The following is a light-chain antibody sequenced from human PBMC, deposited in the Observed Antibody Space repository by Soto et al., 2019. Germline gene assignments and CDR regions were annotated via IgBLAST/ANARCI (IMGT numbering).Light chain of an antibody. CDR3: QQYNNWWT. Sequence: MTQSPSSLSASVGDKVTITCRASQGISNYLAWYQQKPGQAPRLLIYGASTRATGIPARFSGSGSGTEFTLTISSLQSEDFAVYYCQQYNNWWTFGQGTKVEIK. CDR1: QGISNY. CDR2: GAS. V-gene: IGKV3-15*01. J-gene: IGKJ1*01.